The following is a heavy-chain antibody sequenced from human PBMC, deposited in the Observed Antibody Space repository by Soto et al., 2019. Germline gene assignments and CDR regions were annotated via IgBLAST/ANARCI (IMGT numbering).Heavy chain of an antibody. D-gene: IGHD1-1*01. Sequence: EVQLLVSGGGLVQPGGSLRLSCAASGFPFSSYAMTWVRQAPGKGLEWVSGISGSGTITYDADSVKGRFTISRDKSKNTLYLQMNSLRADDTAVYYCAKSLSASPNYFCDSWGQGTLVTVSS. CDR1: GFPFSSYA. CDR2: ISGSGTIT. J-gene: IGHJ4*02. V-gene: IGHV3-23*01. CDR3: AKSLSASPNYFCDS.